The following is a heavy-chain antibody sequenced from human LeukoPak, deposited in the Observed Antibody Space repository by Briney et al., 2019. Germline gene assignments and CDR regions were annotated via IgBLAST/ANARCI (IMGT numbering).Heavy chain of an antibody. Sequence: ASVKVSCKASGYTFTGYYIHWVRQAPGQGLEWMGWINPNSGGTNYAQKFQGRVTMTRDTSISTAYMELSRLRSDDTAVYYCASCGGSCYRGNDAFDIWGQGTMVTVSS. J-gene: IGHJ3*02. D-gene: IGHD2-15*01. V-gene: IGHV1-2*02. CDR2: INPNSGGT. CDR1: GYTFTGYY. CDR3: ASCGGSCYRGNDAFDI.